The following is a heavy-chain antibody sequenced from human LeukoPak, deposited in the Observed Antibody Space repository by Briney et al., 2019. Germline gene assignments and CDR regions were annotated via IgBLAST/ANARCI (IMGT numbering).Heavy chain of an antibody. J-gene: IGHJ4*02. CDR3: ARDQEGFDY. V-gene: IGHV1-46*01. CDR1: GYTFTNNY. CDR2: IYPRDGST. Sequence: ASVKVSCKASGYTFTNNYLHWARQAPGQGLEWMGMIYPRDGSTSYAQNFQGRVTVTRDTSTTTVHMELRGLRSEDTAVYYCARDQEGFDYWGQGTVVTVST.